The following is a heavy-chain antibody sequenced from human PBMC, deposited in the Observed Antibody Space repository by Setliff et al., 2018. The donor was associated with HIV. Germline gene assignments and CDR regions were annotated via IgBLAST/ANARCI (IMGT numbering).Heavy chain of an antibody. Sequence: GGSLRLSCAASGFTFTSYAMTWVRQAPGKGLEWVSSLSGSSRDIYYADSVKGRFTISRDNSKNTVYLQMDSLRVEDTAIYYCAKHTSPAFKTFDYWGRGTLVTVSS. CDR2: LSGSSRDI. J-gene: IGHJ4*02. V-gene: IGHV3-23*01. CDR3: AKHTSPAFKTFDY. CDR1: GFTFTSYA.